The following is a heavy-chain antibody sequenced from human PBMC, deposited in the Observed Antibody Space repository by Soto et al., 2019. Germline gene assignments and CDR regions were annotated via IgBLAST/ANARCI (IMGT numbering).Heavy chain of an antibody. D-gene: IGHD3-9*01. Sequence: GGSLRLSCAASGFTFSSYGMHWVRQAPDKGLEWGAVISYDGSNKYYADSVKGRFTISRDNSKNTLYLQMNSLRAEDTAVYYCAKDSWRYFDWLTTTRYYFDYWGQGTLVTVSS. CDR2: ISYDGSNK. CDR1: GFTFSSYG. V-gene: IGHV3-30*18. J-gene: IGHJ4*02. CDR3: AKDSWRYFDWLTTTRYYFDY.